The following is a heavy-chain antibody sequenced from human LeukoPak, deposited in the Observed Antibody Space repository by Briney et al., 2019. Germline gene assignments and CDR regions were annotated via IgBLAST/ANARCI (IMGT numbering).Heavy chain of an antibody. CDR1: GGSISSYY. CDR2: IYSSGST. V-gene: IGHV4-4*07. Sequence: SETLSLTCTVSGGSISSYYWSWIRRPAGKGLEWIGGIYSSGSTNYNPSLKSRVTMSLDTSKNQFSLKLSSVTAADTAVYYCARDTGWFDPWGQGTLVTVSS. J-gene: IGHJ5*02. CDR3: ARDTGWFDP. D-gene: IGHD1-14*01.